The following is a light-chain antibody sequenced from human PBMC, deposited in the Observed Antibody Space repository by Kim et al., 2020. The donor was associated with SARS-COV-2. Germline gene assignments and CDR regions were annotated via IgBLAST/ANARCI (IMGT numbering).Light chain of an antibody. Sequence: APGKTARITCGGKNMGSKSVHRYQQKPGQAPVLVIYYDSDRPSGIPERFSGSNSGNTATLTISRVEAGDEADYYCQVWDSSSDHRVFGGGTQLTVL. CDR3: QVWDSSSDHRV. CDR1: NMGSKS. J-gene: IGLJ3*02. CDR2: YDS. V-gene: IGLV3-21*04.